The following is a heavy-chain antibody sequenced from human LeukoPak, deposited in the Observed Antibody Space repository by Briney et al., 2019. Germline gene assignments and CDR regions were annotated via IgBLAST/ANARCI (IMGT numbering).Heavy chain of an antibody. CDR2: ISSSGSTI. Sequence: GGSLRLSCAASGFTFSDYYMSWIRQAPGKGLEWVSYISSSGSTIYYADSVKGRFTISRDNAKNSLYLQMNRLRSDDTAVYYCARFLPLDHSSGWYTQVYGWFDPWGQGTLVTVSS. CDR1: GFTFSDYY. CDR3: ARFLPLDHSSGWYTQVYGWFDP. V-gene: IGHV3-11*01. J-gene: IGHJ5*02. D-gene: IGHD6-19*01.